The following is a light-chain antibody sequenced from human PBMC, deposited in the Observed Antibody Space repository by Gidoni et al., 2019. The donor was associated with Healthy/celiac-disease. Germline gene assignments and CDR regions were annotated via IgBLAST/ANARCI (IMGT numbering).Light chain of an antibody. Sequence: SALTQPASVSGSPGQSITISCTGTSSDVGGYNYVYWYQQHPGKAPKLMIYEVSNRPSGVPDRFSGSKSGNTASLTISGLQAEDEADYYCSSYTSSSTLVFGGGTKLTVL. CDR2: EVS. J-gene: IGLJ2*01. CDR3: SSYTSSSTLV. V-gene: IGLV2-14*01. CDR1: SSDVGGYNY.